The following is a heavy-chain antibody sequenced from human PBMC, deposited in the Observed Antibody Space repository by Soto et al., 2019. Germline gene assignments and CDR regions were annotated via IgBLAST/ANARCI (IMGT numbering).Heavy chain of an antibody. CDR3: ASVATVTPGRRGMDV. J-gene: IGHJ6*02. CDR1: GYTFTSYD. V-gene: IGHV1-8*01. Sequence: QVQLVQSGAEVKKPGASVKVSCKASGYTFTSYDINWVRQATGQGLEWMGWMNPNSGNTGYAQKFQGRVTMTRNTSISTGYMELSSLRSEDTAVYYCASVATVTPGRRGMDVWGQGTTVTVSS. CDR2: MNPNSGNT. D-gene: IGHD4-17*01.